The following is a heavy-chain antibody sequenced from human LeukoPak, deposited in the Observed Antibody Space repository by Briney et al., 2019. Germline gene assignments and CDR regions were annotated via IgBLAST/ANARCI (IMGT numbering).Heavy chain of an antibody. Sequence: GGSLKISCKGSGYRFTSYWIGWVRQMPGKGLEGMGIIYPGDSDTRYSPSFQGQVTISADKSISTAYLQWSSLKASDTAMYYCARGMTTSAFDIWGQGTMVTVSS. D-gene: IGHD4-17*01. V-gene: IGHV5-51*01. CDR3: ARGMTTSAFDI. J-gene: IGHJ3*02. CDR1: GYRFTSYW. CDR2: IYPGDSDT.